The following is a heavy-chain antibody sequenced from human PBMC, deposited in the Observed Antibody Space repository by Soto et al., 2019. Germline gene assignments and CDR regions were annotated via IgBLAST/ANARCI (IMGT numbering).Heavy chain of an antibody. V-gene: IGHV4-59*01. Sequence: QVQLQESGPGLVKPSETLSLTCTVSGGSISSYYWSWIRQPPGKGLEWIGYIYYSGSTNYNPSLKHRITMSLDTSKDQFSLKLSSVNAAETAVYYCARDSGTAMVLFDYWGKGTIVTVSS. D-gene: IGHD5-18*01. J-gene: IGHJ4*02. CDR2: IYYSGST. CDR1: GGSISSYY. CDR3: ARDSGTAMVLFDY.